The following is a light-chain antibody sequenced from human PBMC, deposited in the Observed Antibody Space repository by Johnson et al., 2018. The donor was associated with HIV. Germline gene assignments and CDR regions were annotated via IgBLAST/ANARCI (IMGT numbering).Light chain of an antibody. CDR1: SSNIGNKY. V-gene: IGLV1-51*02. CDR2: ENT. CDR3: GTWDKSLRSVGV. J-gene: IGLJ1*01. Sequence: HSVLTQPPSVSAAPGQKVTISCSGSSSNIGNKYVSWYQQLPGTAPKLLIYENTKRPSGIPDRFSGSKSGTSATLGITGLQTGAEADYYCGTWDKSLRSVGVVGSGTKVTVL.